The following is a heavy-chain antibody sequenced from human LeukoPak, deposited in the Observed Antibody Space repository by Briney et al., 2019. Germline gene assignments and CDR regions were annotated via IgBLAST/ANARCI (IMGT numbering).Heavy chain of an antibody. CDR2: IYYSGST. Sequence: SETLSLTCTVSGGSISSSSYYWGWIRQPPGKGLEWIGSIYYSGSTYYDPSLKSRVTISVDTSKNQFSLKLGSVTAADTAVYYCARYYYDSSGYDYWGQGTLVTVSS. V-gene: IGHV4-39*01. D-gene: IGHD3-22*01. CDR1: GGSISSSSYY. J-gene: IGHJ4*02. CDR3: ARYYYDSSGYDY.